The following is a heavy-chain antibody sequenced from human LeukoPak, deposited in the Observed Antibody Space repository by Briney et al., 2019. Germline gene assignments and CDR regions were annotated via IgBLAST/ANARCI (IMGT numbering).Heavy chain of an antibody. CDR1: GFAFSSYA. V-gene: IGHV3-30*04. CDR3: ARARWPITMIVVVISGMDV. D-gene: IGHD3-22*01. Sequence: GGSLRLSCAASGFAFSSYAMHWVRQAPGKGLEWVAVISYDGSNKYYADSVKGRFTISRDNSKNTLYLQMNSLRAEDTAVYYCARARWPITMIVVVISGMDVWGQGTTVTVSS. J-gene: IGHJ6*02. CDR2: ISYDGSNK.